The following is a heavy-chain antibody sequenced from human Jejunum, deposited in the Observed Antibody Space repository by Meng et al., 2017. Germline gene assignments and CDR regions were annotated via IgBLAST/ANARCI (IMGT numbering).Heavy chain of an antibody. CDR1: GDSISSDNW. Sequence: QVQLQESGPRLVKPSGTLSLTRAVSGDSISSDNWWSWVRQPPGKGPEWIGDIFRTGTSNYSPSLRSRVAIYMDKSKNQFSLSLNSVTAADTAVYYCARKGGAYSTGHFPHFDYWGQGTLVTVSS. CDR2: IFRTGTS. J-gene: IGHJ4*02. CDR3: ARKGGAYSTGHFPHFDY. V-gene: IGHV4-4*02. D-gene: IGHD6-19*01.